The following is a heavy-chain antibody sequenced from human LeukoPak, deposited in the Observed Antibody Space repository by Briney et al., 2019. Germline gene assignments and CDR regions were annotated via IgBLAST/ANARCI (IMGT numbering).Heavy chain of an antibody. J-gene: IGHJ4*02. V-gene: IGHV3-20*04. D-gene: IGHD5-24*01. CDR2: LNWNGGST. Sequence: GGSLRLSCAASGFTFDDYGMSWVRQAPGKGLEWVSGLNWNGGSTGYADSVKGRCIISRDNAKNSLYLQMNSLRAEDTAVYYCARDRITEFDYWGQGTLVTVSS. CDR3: ARDRITEFDY. CDR1: GFTFDDYG.